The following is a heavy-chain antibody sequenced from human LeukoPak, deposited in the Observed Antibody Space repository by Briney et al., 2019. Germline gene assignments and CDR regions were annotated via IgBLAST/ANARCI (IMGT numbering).Heavy chain of an antibody. J-gene: IGHJ4*02. D-gene: IGHD2-2*01. CDR2: ISGSGGST. CDR3: AKEMGYCSSVSCSPFDY. Sequence: GGSLRLSCAASGFTFSSYPMNWVRQAPGKGLEWVSAISGSGGSTYYTDSVKGRFTVSRDNSKNTLHLQMNSLRAEDTAVFYCAKEMGYCSSVSCSPFDYWGQGTLVTVSS. CDR1: GFTFSSYP. V-gene: IGHV3-23*01.